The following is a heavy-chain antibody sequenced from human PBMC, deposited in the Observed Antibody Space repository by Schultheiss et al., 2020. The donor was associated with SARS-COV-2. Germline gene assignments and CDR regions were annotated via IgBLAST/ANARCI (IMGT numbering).Heavy chain of an antibody. D-gene: IGHD4-23*01. J-gene: IGHJ4*02. V-gene: IGHV4-30-4*08. CDR3: ARGGYGGNDFDY. Sequence: SQTLSLTCAVSGGSISRGGYYWNWIRQHPGKGLEWIGHIFHSGSTYYNPSLKSRVTISVDTSKNQFSLKLSSVTAADTAVYYCARGGYGGNDFDYWGQGTLVTVSS. CDR2: IFHSGST. CDR1: GGSISRGGYY.